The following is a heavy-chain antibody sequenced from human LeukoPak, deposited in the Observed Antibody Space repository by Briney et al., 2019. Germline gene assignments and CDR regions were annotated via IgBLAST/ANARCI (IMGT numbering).Heavy chain of an antibody. CDR2: ISYDGSNK. Sequence: HSGGSLRLSCAASGFTFSSYGMHWVRQAPGKGLEWVAVISYDGSNKYYADSVKGRFTISRDNSKNTLYLQMNSLRAEDTAVYYCAKDFYGMDVWGQGTTVTVSS. CDR3: AKDFYGMDV. CDR1: GFTFSSYG. J-gene: IGHJ6*02. V-gene: IGHV3-30*18.